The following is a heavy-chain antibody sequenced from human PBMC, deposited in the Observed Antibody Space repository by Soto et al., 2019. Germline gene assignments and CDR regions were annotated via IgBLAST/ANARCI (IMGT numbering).Heavy chain of an antibody. CDR2: IIPIFGTA. CDR3: ARVLGYCSGGSCYPTQYYFDY. J-gene: IGHJ4*02. CDR1: GGTFSSYA. Sequence: ASVKVSCKASGGTFSSYAISWVRQAPGQRLEWMGGIIPIFGTANYAQKFQGRVTITADESTSTAYMELSSLRSEDTAVYYCARVLGYCSGGSCYPTQYYFDYWGQGTLVTVSS. D-gene: IGHD2-15*01. V-gene: IGHV1-69*13.